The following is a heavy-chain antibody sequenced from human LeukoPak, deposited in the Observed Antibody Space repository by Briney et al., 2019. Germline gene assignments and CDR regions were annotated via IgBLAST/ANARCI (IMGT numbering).Heavy chain of an antibody. CDR1: GGSFSGYY. CDR2: IYYSGST. Sequence: PSETLSLTCAVYGGSFSGYYWSWIRQPPGKGLEWIGYIYYSGSTNYNPSLKSRVTISVDTSKNQFSLKLSSVTAADTAVYYCARLQVGAFTDWGQGTLVTVSS. D-gene: IGHD1-26*01. J-gene: IGHJ4*02. V-gene: IGHV4-59*08. CDR3: ARLQVGAFTD.